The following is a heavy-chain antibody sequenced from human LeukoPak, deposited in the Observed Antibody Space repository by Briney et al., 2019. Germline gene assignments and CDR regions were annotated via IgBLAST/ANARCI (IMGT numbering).Heavy chain of an antibody. D-gene: IGHD3-10*01. CDR1: GFTFSTYA. CDR2: ISGSGGST. V-gene: IGHV3-23*01. CDR3: SKRSLDYYGSGPLDY. J-gene: IGHJ4*02. Sequence: GGSLRLSCAASGFTFSTYAMSWVRQAPGQGLEWVSGISGSGGSTDYADSVKGRFTISRDNSKNTLYLQMNSLRAEDTAVYFCSKRSLDYYGSGPLDYWGQGTLVTVSS.